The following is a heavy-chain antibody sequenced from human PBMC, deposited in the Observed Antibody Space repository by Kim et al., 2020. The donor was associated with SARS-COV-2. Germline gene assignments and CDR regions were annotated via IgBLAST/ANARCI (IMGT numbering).Heavy chain of an antibody. CDR2: TNPSGSDR. CDR3: ARSVAGLDQ. J-gene: IGHJ4*02. V-gene: IGHV3-7*01. D-gene: IGHD1-1*01. Sequence: GGSLRLSCAASGFIFSSSWMAWVRQAPGKGLEWVANTNPSGSDRYHLGSLTGRFAISRDNAKNSLYLQMNSLRTDDTAIYYCARSVAGLDQWGQGILVTVSS. CDR1: GFIFSSSW.